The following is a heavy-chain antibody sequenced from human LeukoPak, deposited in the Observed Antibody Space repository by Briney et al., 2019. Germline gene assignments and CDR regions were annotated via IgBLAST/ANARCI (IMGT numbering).Heavy chain of an antibody. CDR3: TRYNNDHFDY. J-gene: IGHJ4*02. CDR1: GFTFGGYG. CDR2: IAHDGSRA. Sequence: GGSLRLSCAGSGFTFGGYGMHWFRQTPGKGLEWVAVIAHDGSRAFYADSVKGRFTISRDNSKNTMSVQRDDLRAEDTAVYYCTRYNNDHFDYWGQGTLVTVSS. D-gene: IGHD1-14*01. V-gene: IGHV3-33*01.